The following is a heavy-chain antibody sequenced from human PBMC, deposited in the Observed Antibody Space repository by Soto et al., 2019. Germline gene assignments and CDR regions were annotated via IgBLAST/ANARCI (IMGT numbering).Heavy chain of an antibody. V-gene: IGHV2-5*02. D-gene: IGHD6-19*01. CDR3: TPSSGHSSTGSDN. CDR1: GFSLRTHGVA. Sequence: QITLRDSGPALGKPTQTLTLTCTFSGFSLRTHGVALGWIRPPPGKALEWLALIFCDDDARYSPSLKSRPTITTDTTKNQVVLIMTNLDPVDTGTYYCTPSSGHSSTGSDNWGQGTQVTVSS. J-gene: IGHJ4*02. CDR2: IFCDDDA.